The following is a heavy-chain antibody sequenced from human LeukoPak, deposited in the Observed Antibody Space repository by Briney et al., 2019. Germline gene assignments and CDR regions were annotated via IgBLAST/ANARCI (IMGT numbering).Heavy chain of an antibody. J-gene: IGHJ6*03. D-gene: IGHD3-3*01. V-gene: IGHV3-15*01. CDR2: IKIKTGGGTA. CDR1: RFTFSNAW. Sequence: GGSLRLSRAASRFTFSNAWVSWVRQAPGKGLEWVGRIKIKTGGGTADYAAPVNCRFTISRADSIHTLFLEMNSLRTEDRAVYYCSTNTIFGVVHRFRDSYYYMDVWGKGTTVTVSS. CDR3: STNTIFGVVHRFRDSYYYMDV.